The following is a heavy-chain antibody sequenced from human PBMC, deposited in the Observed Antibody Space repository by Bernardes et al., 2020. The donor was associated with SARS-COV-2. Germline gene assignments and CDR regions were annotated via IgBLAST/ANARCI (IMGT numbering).Heavy chain of an antibody. J-gene: IGHJ6*02. CDR3: VRGTRDYYGMDV. CDR1: GYTLRNLC. D-gene: IGHD2-15*01. Sequence: GGSLRLSCAGSGYTLRNLCMHWVRQAPGQGPVWVSQINGDGSTTTNADSVKGRFTISRDNAKNTPYLQLNSHRAEDTAVYSCVRGTRDYYGMDVGGQGTTVTVSS. CDR2: INGDGSTT. V-gene: IGHV3-74*03.